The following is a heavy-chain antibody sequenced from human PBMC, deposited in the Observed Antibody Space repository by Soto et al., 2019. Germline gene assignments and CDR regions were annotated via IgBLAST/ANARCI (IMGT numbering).Heavy chain of an antibody. CDR1: GGTFSSYA. CDR2: IIPIFGTA. Sequence: ASVKVSCKASGGTFSSYAISWVRQAPGQGLEWMGGIIPIFGTANYAQKFQGRVTITADESTSTAYMELSSLRSEDTAVYYCASAARMVRGVSWYGPYYYGMDVWGQGTTVTVSS. CDR3: ASAARMVRGVSWYGPYYYGMDV. V-gene: IGHV1-69*13. D-gene: IGHD3-10*01. J-gene: IGHJ6*02.